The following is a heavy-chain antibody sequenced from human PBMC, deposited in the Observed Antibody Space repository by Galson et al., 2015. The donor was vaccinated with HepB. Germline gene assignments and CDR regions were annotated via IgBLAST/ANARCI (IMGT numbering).Heavy chain of an antibody. J-gene: IGHJ3*02. CDR1: GYTFTGYY. D-gene: IGHD5-18*01. CDR3: ARGTRDSYGRGKYAFDI. CDR2: INPNSGST. V-gene: IGHV1-2*04. Sequence: SVKVSCKASGYTFTGYYMHWVRQAPGQGLEWMGWINPNSGSTNYAQKFQGWVTMTRDTSISTAYMELSRLRSDNTAVYYCARGTRDSYGRGKYAFDIWGQGTMVTVSS.